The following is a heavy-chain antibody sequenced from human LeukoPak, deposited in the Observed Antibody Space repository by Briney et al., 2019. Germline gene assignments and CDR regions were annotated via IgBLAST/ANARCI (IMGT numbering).Heavy chain of an antibody. CDR2: ITGSGTNR. V-gene: IGHV3-23*01. Sequence: GASLTLSCVASGFTFCNYAMSCVRQAPGKGLEWFSAITGSGTNRYYADSLKGRFTTSKDNSKNTVFLQMNSLRHEDTAIYYCVIWGDYDVLTGYYAPDYWGQGTLVTVAS. CDR3: VIWGDYDVLTGYYAPDY. CDR1: GFTFCNYA. J-gene: IGHJ4*02. D-gene: IGHD3-9*01.